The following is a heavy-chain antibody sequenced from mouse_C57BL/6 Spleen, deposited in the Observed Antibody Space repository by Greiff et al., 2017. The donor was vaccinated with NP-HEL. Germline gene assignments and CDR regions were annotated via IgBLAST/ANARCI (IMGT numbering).Heavy chain of an antibody. Sequence: EVQLQQSGGGLVQPGGSMKLSCAASGFTFSDAWMDWVRQSPEKGLEWVAEIRNKANNHATYYAESVKGRFTISRDDSKSSVYLQMNSLRAEDTGIYYCTRDAGDWYFDVWGTGTTVTVSS. CDR2: IRNKANNHAT. CDR3: TRDAGDWYFDV. V-gene: IGHV6-6*01. CDR1: GFTFSDAW. J-gene: IGHJ1*03.